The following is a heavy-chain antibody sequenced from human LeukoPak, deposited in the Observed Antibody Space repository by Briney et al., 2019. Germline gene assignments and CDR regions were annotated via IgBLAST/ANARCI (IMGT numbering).Heavy chain of an antibody. Sequence: ASVKVSCKASGYTFTGYYIHWVRQAPGQGLEWMGCINPNSGGTNYAQNFQGRVTMTRDTSISTAYMELSRLRSDDTAVYYCAAYCSGGSCYSYTMQAFDIWGQGTMVTVSS. J-gene: IGHJ3*02. V-gene: IGHV1-2*02. D-gene: IGHD2-15*01. CDR1: GYTFTGYY. CDR2: INPNSGGT. CDR3: AAYCSGGSCYSYTMQAFDI.